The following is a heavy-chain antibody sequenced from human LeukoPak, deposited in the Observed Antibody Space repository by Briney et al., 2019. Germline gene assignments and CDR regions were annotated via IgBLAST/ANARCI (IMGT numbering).Heavy chain of an antibody. CDR1: GGSISSSGYY. CDR3: ARESNYYGSGTGWFDP. J-gene: IGHJ5*02. Sequence: SETLSLTCTVSGGSISSSGYYWGWIRQPPGKGLEWIGSMYYSGSTYHNPSLKSRVTISVDTSKNQFSLKLSSVTAADTAVYFCARESNYYGSGTGWFDPWGQGTLVTVSS. CDR2: MYYSGST. D-gene: IGHD3-10*01. V-gene: IGHV4-39*07.